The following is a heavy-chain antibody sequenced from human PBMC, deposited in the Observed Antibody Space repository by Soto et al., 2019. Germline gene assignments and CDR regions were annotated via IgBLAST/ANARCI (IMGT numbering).Heavy chain of an antibody. CDR1: GGTFSSYA. D-gene: IGHD3-3*01. V-gene: IGHV1-69*06. J-gene: IGHJ6*02. Sequence: QVQLVQSGAEVKKPGSSVKVSCKASGGTFSSYAISWVRQAPGQGLEWMGGIIPIFGTANYAQKFQGRVTITADKSTSTAYMELSSLRSEDTAVYYCARDSTIFGVVYYYYYGMDVWGQGTTVTVSS. CDR2: IIPIFGTA. CDR3: ARDSTIFGVVYYYYYGMDV.